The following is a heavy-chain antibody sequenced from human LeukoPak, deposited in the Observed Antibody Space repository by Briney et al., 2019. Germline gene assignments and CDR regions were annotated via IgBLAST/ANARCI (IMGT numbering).Heavy chain of an antibody. D-gene: IGHD3-22*01. V-gene: IGHV4-30-2*01. J-gene: IGHJ3*02. CDR3: ASPSVITGILDTFDI. Sequence: PSETLSLTCAVSGGSISSGGYSWSWIRQPPGKGLEWIGYIYHSGSTYYNPSLKSRVTISVDTSKQQFSLKLSSVTAADTAVYYCASPSVITGILDTFDIWGQGTMVTVSS. CDR2: IYHSGST. CDR1: GGSISSGGYS.